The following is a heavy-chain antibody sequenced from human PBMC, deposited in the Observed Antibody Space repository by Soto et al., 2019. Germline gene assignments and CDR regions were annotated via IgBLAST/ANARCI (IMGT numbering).Heavy chain of an antibody. D-gene: IGHD3-10*01. CDR3: ARSRHGSGSYTHFYYGLDV. CDR1: GFTFISYA. J-gene: IGHJ6*02. Sequence: QVQLVESGGGVVQPGRSLRLSCAASGFTFISYAMHWVRQAPGKGLEWVAVISFDGSTEYYADSVKGRFTISRDNSKNTVYLQMNSLRSEDTAVYYSARSRHGSGSYTHFYYGLDVWGHGTTVTVSS. V-gene: IGHV3-30-3*01. CDR2: ISFDGSTE.